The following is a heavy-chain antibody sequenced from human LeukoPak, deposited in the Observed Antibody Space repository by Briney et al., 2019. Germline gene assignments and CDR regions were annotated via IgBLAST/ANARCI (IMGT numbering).Heavy chain of an antibody. V-gene: IGHV3-48*01. Sequence: GGSLRLSCAASGFSFSDYSMNWVRQAPGKGLEWVSFVISSSSTIFYADSVKGRFTISRDNAKNSLYLQMDSLRAEDTAIYYCARDPTQPGGYYFDXXXQGXLXTVXS. CDR2: VISSSSTI. CDR3: ARDPTQPGGYYFDX. J-gene: IGHJ4*02. D-gene: IGHD5-12*01. CDR1: GFSFSDYS.